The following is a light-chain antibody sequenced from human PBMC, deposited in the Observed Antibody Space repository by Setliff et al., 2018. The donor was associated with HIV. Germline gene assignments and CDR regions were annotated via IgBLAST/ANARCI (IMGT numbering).Light chain of an antibody. CDR1: SSDVGGYDL. CDR3: SSYTSSNSWV. V-gene: IGLV2-14*01. CDR2: EVN. J-gene: IGLJ3*02. Sequence: QSVLTQPASVSGSPGQSITISCTGSSSDVGGYDLVSWYQQHPGKAPQLMIYEVNDRPSGVSDRFSGSKSGNTASLIISGLQAEDEGDYYCSSYTSSNSWVFGGATKVTV.